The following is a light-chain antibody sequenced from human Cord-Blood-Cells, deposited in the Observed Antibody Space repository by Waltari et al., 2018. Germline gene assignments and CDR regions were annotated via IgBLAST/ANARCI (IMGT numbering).Light chain of an antibody. CDR3: SSYTSSSTYV. CDR2: EVS. CDR1: SSDVGGYNY. Sequence: QSALTQPASVSGSPGQSITIPCTGTSSDVGGYNYVSWYQQHPGKAPQLMIYEVSNRPSGVSNRFSGSKSGNTASLTISGLQAEDEADYYCSSYTSSSTYVFGTGTKVTVL. V-gene: IGLV2-14*01. J-gene: IGLJ1*01.